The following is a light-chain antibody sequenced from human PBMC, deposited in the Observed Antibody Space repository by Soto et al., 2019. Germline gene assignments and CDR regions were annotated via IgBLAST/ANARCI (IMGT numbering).Light chain of an antibody. J-gene: IGKJ4*01. CDR2: DAS. Sequence: EILLTQSPATLSLSPGEGATLSCRASQHVSTYVAWYQQKPGHAPRLLIFDASHRATGVPARFSGSGSGTDFTLPISNLEPGDSGIYYCQQRGDLIVTFGGGTKVEI. CDR1: QHVSTY. V-gene: IGKV3-11*01. CDR3: QQRGDLIVT.